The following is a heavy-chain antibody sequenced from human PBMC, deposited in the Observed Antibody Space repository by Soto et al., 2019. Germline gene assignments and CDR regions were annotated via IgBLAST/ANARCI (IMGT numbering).Heavy chain of an antibody. CDR2: VFHSGDT. V-gene: IGHV4-4*02. CDR3: TRLIYDSRLNYFYFDL. Sequence: QVHLQESGPGLVKPSGTLSLTCVVSGGSISGRNWWSWVRQAPGNGLEWIGEVFHSGDTTYSPSLRSRVSISVDKSKNQFSLNLNSVTAADTAVYYCTRLIYDSRLNYFYFDLWGQGALVTVSS. D-gene: IGHD3-22*01. CDR1: GGSISGRNW. J-gene: IGHJ4*02.